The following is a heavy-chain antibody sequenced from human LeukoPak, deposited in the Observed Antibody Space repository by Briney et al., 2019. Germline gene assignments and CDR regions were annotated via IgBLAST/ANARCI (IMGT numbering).Heavy chain of an antibody. D-gene: IGHD3-22*01. J-gene: IGHJ1*01. CDR1: GFTFSAYA. Sequence: GGSLRLSWAASGFTFSAYAMTWVRQAPGKGLEWVSVMYSGGTTYYADSVKGRFTISRDNSKNMLHLQMNSLRGEDTAVYYCAKENYDSSGGPGLQHWGQGTLVTVSS. V-gene: IGHV3-23*03. CDR3: AKENYDSSGGPGLQH. CDR2: MYSGGTT.